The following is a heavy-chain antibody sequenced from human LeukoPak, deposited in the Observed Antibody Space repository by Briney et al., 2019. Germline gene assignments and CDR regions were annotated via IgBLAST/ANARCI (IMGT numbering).Heavy chain of an antibody. Sequence: SETLSLTCTVSGGSISSSSYYWGWIRQPPGKGLEWIGSIYYCGSTYYNPSLKSRVTISVDTSKNQFSLKLSSVTAADTAVYYCARQFPGYSSSSGDYWGQGTLVTVSS. CDR3: ARQFPGYSSSSGDY. CDR1: GGSISSSSYY. V-gene: IGHV4-39*01. J-gene: IGHJ4*02. D-gene: IGHD6-13*01. CDR2: IYYCGST.